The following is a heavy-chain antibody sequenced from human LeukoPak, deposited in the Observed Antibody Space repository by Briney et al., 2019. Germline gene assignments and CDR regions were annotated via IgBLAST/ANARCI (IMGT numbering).Heavy chain of an antibody. CDR1: GGSISSYH. CDR3: ARHLYYYDSGTAFDI. J-gene: IGHJ3*02. D-gene: IGHD3-22*01. V-gene: IGHV4-59*08. CDR2: IYYSGST. Sequence: SETLSLTCTVSGGSISSYHWSWIRQPPGKGLEWIGYIYYSGSTNYNPSLKSRVTISVDTSKNQFSLKLSSVTAADTAVYYCARHLYYYDSGTAFDIWGQGTMVTVSS.